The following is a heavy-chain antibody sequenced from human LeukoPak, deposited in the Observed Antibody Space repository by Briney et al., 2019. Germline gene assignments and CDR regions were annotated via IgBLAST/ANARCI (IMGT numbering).Heavy chain of an antibody. CDR2: INHSGST. D-gene: IGHD6-19*01. V-gene: IGHV4-34*01. CDR1: GGSFSGYY. J-gene: IGHJ4*02. CDR3: ARDLAVAGTNYFDF. Sequence: SETLSLTCAVYGGSFSGYYWSWIRQPPGKGLEWIGEINHSGSTNYNPSLKSRVTISIDKSKNQFSLEVTSVTAADTAIYYCARDLAVAGTNYFDFWGQGTLVTVSS.